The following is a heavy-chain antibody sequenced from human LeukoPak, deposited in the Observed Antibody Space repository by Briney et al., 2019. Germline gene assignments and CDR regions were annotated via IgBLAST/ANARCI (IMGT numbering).Heavy chain of an antibody. Sequence: SETLSLTCVVYGESFSGYYWTWIRQPPGKGLEWIGEIIDTGSTKYNSSLKSRVTISVDTSQNQFSLQLTSVTAADTAVYYCARGDYGSGTYLWGSWGQGILVTVSP. J-gene: IGHJ5*02. CDR1: GESFSGYY. CDR2: IIDTGST. V-gene: IGHV4-34*01. CDR3: ARGDYGSGTYLWGS. D-gene: IGHD3-10*01.